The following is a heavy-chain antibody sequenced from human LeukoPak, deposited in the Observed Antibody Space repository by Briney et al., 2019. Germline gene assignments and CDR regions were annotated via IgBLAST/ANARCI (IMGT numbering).Heavy chain of an antibody. CDR2: ISAYNGNT. V-gene: IGHV1-18*01. CDR3: ARDPGITTSFGVVIIVGMDV. D-gene: IGHD3-3*01. Sequence: ASVKVSCKASGYTFTSYGISWVRQAPGQGLEWMGWISAYNGNTNYAQKLQGRVTMTTDTSTSTAYMELRSLRSDDTAVYYCARDPGITTSFGVVIIVGMDVWGQGTTVTVSS. CDR1: GYTFTSYG. J-gene: IGHJ6*02.